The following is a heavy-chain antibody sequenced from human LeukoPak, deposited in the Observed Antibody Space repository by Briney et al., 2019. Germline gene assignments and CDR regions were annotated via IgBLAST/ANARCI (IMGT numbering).Heavy chain of an antibody. V-gene: IGHV4-59*01. CDR2: IYYSGST. CDR1: GGSISSYY. CDR3: ARALYSSSWYDY. J-gene: IGHJ4*02. D-gene: IGHD6-13*01. Sequence: SETLSLTCTVSGGSISSYYWSWIRQPPGKGLEWIGYIYYSGSTNYNPPLKSRVTISVDTSKNQFSLKLSSVTAADTAVYYCARALYSSSWYDYWGQGTLVTVSS.